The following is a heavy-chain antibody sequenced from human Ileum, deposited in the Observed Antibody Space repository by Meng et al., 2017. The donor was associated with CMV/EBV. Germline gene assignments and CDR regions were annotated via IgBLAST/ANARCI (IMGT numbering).Heavy chain of an antibody. V-gene: IGHV3-72*01. CDR1: GFTFNDAH. D-gene: IGHD2-15*01. Sequence: GESLKISCAGSGFTFNDAHMDWVRQAPGKGLEWVGRSRYKAESYITDYAASVKGRFTVSRDDSKNSLYLQMNSLKVEDTAVYYCAGRYCSDGRCHLFALDFWGQGTMVTVSS. J-gene: IGHJ3*01. CDR2: SRYKAESYIT. CDR3: AGRYCSDGRCHLFALDF.